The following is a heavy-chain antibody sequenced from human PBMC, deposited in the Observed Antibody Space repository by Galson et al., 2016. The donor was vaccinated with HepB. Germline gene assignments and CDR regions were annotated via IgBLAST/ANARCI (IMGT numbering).Heavy chain of an antibody. V-gene: IGHV3-7*01. CDR3: ARDNVSYFDFWSGYYSGAHYYGMDV. J-gene: IGHJ6*02. CDR1: GFTFSNCA. D-gene: IGHD3-3*01. Sequence: SLRLSCAASGFTFSNCAMTWVRQAPGKGLEWVANIKQDGGEKYYVDSVKGRFTISRDNAKNSLYLQMNSLRVEDTALYYCARDNVSYFDFWSGYYSGAHYYGMDVWGQGTTVTVSS. CDR2: IKQDGGEK.